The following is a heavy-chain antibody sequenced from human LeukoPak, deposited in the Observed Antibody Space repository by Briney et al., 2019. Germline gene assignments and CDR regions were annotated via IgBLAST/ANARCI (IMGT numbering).Heavy chain of an antibody. D-gene: IGHD2-15*01. V-gene: IGHV3-48*01. J-gene: IGHJ4*02. CDR2: ISRGSTTI. Sequence: PGGSLRLSCTASGFSFSSYNINWVRQAPGKGPEWVSYISRGSTTIYYADSLKGRFTISRDNAKNSLYLEMNSLRAEDTAVYYCAISSSYNYFDYWGQGTLVTVSS. CDR3: AISSSYNYFDY. CDR1: GFSFSSYN.